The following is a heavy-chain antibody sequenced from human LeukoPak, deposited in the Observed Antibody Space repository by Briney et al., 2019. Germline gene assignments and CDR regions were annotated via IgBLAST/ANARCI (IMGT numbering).Heavy chain of an antibody. J-gene: IGHJ4*02. CDR1: GYSFTNYG. Sequence: ASVKVSCKASGYSFTNYGISWVRQAPGQGLEWTGWLNTYSGNTNYAQKFQGRVTMTTDTSTSTVFMEMRSLRSDDTAVYFCARDRDTGYDCGYWGQGTLVTVSS. CDR2: LNTYSGNT. V-gene: IGHV1-18*04. D-gene: IGHD5-12*01. CDR3: ARDRDTGYDCGY.